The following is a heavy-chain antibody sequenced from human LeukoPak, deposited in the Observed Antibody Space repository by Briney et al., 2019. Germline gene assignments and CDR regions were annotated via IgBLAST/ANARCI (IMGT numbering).Heavy chain of an antibody. V-gene: IGHV3-13*01. CDR2: IGTAGDT. J-gene: IGHJ4*02. CDR1: GFTFSSYD. CDR3: ARTSPATGVIDY. Sequence: GRSLRLSCAASGFTFSSYDMHWVRQATGKGLEWVSAIGTAGDTYYPGSVKGRFTISRENAKNSLYLQMNSLRAGDTAVYYCARTSPATGVIDYWGQGTLVTVSS. D-gene: IGHD2-8*02.